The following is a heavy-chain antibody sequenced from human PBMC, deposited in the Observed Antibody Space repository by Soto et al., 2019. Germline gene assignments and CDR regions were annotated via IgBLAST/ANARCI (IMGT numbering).Heavy chain of an antibody. J-gene: IGHJ5*01. CDR2: IYHTGRD. CDR1: SGSNSSGDYY. Sequence: SETLSLTCTVTSGSNSSGDYYWSWIRQPPGKGLEWIGYIYHTGRDYYEPSLKSRATISIDTSKNQFSLKLNSVTAVDTAIYFCARSMVRGGWFDSWGQGTLVTVSS. CDR3: ARSMVRGGWFDS. D-gene: IGHD3-10*01. V-gene: IGHV4-30-4*01.